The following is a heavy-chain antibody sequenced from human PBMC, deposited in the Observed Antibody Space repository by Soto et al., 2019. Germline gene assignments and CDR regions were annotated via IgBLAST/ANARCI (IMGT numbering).Heavy chain of an antibody. CDR3: ARHRYLHVLRFLEWFSYYYYGMAV. D-gene: IGHD3-3*01. V-gene: IGHV1-69*13. CDR1: GGTFSSYA. CDR2: IIPIFGTA. Sequence: SVKVSCKASGGTFSSYAISWVRQAPGQGLEWMGGIIPIFGTANYAQKFQGRVTITADESTSTAYMELSSLRSEDTAVYYCARHRYLHVLRFLEWFSYYYYGMAVWGQGTTVTVSS. J-gene: IGHJ6*02.